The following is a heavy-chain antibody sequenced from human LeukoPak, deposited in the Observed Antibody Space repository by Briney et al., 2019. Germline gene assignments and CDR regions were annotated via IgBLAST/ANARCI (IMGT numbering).Heavy chain of an antibody. CDR3: ARDPSYDSSGYPNWFDP. CDR2: ISAYNGNT. D-gene: IGHD3-22*01. J-gene: IGHJ5*02. V-gene: IGHV1-18*01. CDR1: GYTFTSYG. Sequence: GASVKVSCKASGYTFTSYGITWVRLAPGQGLEWMGWISAYNGNTNYAQMFQGRVIMTTDTSTNIAYMELRSLRADDTAMYYCARDPSYDSSGYPNWFDPWGQGTLVTVSS.